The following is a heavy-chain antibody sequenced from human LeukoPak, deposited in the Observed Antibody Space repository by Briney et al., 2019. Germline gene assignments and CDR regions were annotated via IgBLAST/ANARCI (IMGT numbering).Heavy chain of an antibody. V-gene: IGHV1-18*01. J-gene: IGHJ3*02. CDR3: ARDLPKPGSSSSLAFDI. D-gene: IGHD6-6*01. CDR1: GYTFTSYG. Sequence: EASVKVSCKASGYTFTSYGISWVRQAPGQGLEWKGWISAYNGNTNYAQELQGRVTMTTDTSTSTAYMELRSLRSDDTAVYYCARDLPKPGSSSSLAFDIWGQGTMVTVSS. CDR2: ISAYNGNT.